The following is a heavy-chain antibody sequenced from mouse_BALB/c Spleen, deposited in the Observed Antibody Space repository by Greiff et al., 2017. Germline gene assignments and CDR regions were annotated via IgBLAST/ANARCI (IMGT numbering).Heavy chain of an antibody. CDR1: GFTFSSYA. Sequence: EVQLVESGGGLVKPGGSLKLSCAASGFTFSSYAMSWVRQTPEKRLEWVATISSGGSYTYYPDSVKGRFPISRDNAKNTLYLQMSSLRSEDTAMYYCAREDYYFDYWGQGTTLTVSS. CDR3: AREDYYFDY. CDR2: ISSGGSYT. V-gene: IGHV5-9-3*01. J-gene: IGHJ2*01.